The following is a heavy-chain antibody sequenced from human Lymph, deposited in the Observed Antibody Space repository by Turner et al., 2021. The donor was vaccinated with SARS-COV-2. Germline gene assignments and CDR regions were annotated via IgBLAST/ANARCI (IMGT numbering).Heavy chain of an antibody. Sequence: QVQLVQSGAEVKKPGSSVKVSCKASGGTFSSSAISWVRQAPGQGLEWVGVIIPMLGLANYAQKFHGKGTITPYKSSSPAYMELSSLRSEDTAVFYFARIVAPGIGGGVYYYYYGMDVWGQGTTVTVSS. J-gene: IGHJ6*02. V-gene: IGHV1-69*10. CDR3: ARIVAPGIGGGVYYYYYGMDV. CDR2: IIPMLGLA. CDR1: GGTFSSSA. D-gene: IGHD6-13*01.